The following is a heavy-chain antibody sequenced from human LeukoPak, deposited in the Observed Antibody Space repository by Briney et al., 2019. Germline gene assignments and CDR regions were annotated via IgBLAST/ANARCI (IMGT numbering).Heavy chain of an antibody. D-gene: IGHD1-7*01. CDR2: IYYSGDT. V-gene: IGHV4-59*01. CDR3: AKEGEMELLGDGGDFDV. J-gene: IGHJ3*01. Sequence: SETLSLTCSISGDSISTYYWSWIRQTPGKGLEWIGYIYYSGDTNYNPSLKSRVTISVDTSKNQFSLKLISVTAADTAVYYCAKEGEMELLGDGGDFDVWGQGTMVTVSS. CDR1: GDSISTYY.